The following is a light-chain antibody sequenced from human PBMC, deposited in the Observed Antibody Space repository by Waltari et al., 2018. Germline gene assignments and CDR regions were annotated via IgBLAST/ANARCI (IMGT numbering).Light chain of an antibody. CDR2: EDS. V-gene: IGLV3-10*01. CDR1: ALPKKF. CDR3: YSTGSSGNQ. J-gene: IGLJ2*01. Sequence: SYELTQPPSVSVSPGQTARITCPGDALPKKFAYWYQQKSGQAPVLVIYEDSKRPSGIPERFSGSSSGTMATLTISGAQVEDEADYYCYSTGSSGNQFGGGTKLTVL.